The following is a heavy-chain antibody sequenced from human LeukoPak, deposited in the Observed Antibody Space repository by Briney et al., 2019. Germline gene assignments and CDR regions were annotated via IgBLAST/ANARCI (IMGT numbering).Heavy chain of an antibody. CDR1: GSTFSSYW. D-gene: IGHD2-15*01. J-gene: IGHJ1*01. CDR2: IKQDGSEK. Sequence: GGSLRLSCAASGSTFSSYWMSWVRQAPGKGLEWVANIKQDGSEKYYVDSVKGRFTISRDNAKNSLYLQMNSLRAEDTAVYYCARGRAAFKYFQHWGQGTLVTVSS. V-gene: IGHV3-7*01. CDR3: ARGRAAFKYFQH.